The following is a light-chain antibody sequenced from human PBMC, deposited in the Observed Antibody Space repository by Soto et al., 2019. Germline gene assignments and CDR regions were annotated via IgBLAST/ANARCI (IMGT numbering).Light chain of an antibody. CDR3: QQYNVYSWT. CDR1: QNINSW. V-gene: IGKV1-5*03. J-gene: IGKJ1*01. Sequence: DIHMTQSPSTLSSSVGDRFTITFLASQNINSWLAWYQQKPGKAPKLLIYEASSLEKGVPARFGGSGSGTEFTLTISSLQPDDFATYYCQQYNVYSWTFGQGTKVDIK. CDR2: EAS.